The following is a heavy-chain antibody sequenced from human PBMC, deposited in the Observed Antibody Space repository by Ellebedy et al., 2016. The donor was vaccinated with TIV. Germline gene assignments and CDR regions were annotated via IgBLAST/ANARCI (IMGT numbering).Heavy chain of an antibody. V-gene: IGHV4-39*07. CDR1: Y. CDR2: IYYSGSA. Sequence: YMSWVRQTPGKGLEWIGSIYYSGSAYYNPSLKSRVTVSVDTSKNQFSLNLSSVTAADTAVYYCARGGASSKYFDYWGQGTLVTVSS. CDR3: ARGGASSKYFDY. J-gene: IGHJ4*02.